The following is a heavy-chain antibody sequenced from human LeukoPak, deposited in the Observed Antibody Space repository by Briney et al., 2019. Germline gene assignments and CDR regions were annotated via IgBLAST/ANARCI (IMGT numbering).Heavy chain of an antibody. CDR3: ARSGLYYCDSSGLGY. V-gene: IGHV3-20*04. D-gene: IGHD3-22*01. CDR1: GFTFDDYG. CDR2: INWNGGST. J-gene: IGHJ4*02. Sequence: GGSLRLSCAASGFTFDDYGMSWVRQAPGKGLEWVSGINWNGGSTGYADSVKGRFTISRDNAKNSLYLQMNSLRAEDTALYYCARSGLYYCDSSGLGYWGQGTLVTVSS.